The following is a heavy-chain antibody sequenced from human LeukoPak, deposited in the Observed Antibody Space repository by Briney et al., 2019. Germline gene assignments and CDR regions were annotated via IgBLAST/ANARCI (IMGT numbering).Heavy chain of an antibody. CDR2: IYYSGST. D-gene: IGHD4-17*01. J-gene: IGHJ6*02. CDR1: GGSISSGGYY. V-gene: IGHV4-31*03. CDR3: ARGVTTPEDYCYGMDV. Sequence: SETLSLTCTVSGGSISSGGYYWSWIRQHPGKGLEWIGYIYYSGSTYYIPSLKSRVTISVDTSKNQFSLKLSSVTAADTAVYYCARGVTTPEDYCYGMDVWGQGTTVTVSS.